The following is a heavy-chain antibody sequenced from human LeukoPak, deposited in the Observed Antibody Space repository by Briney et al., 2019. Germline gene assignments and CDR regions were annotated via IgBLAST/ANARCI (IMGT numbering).Heavy chain of an antibody. V-gene: IGHV4-39*01. J-gene: IGHJ6*03. CDR1: GGSISSSSYY. CDR3: ARGSGSGWFYYYYYMDG. D-gene: IGHD6-19*01. CDR2: IYYSGST. Sequence: PSETLSLTCTVSGGSISSSSYYWGWIRQPPGKGLEWIGSIYYSGSTYYNPSHKSRGPISVDTSKSPFSLKLSSVTAADTAVYYCARGSGSGWFYYYYYMDGWGKGTTVTISS.